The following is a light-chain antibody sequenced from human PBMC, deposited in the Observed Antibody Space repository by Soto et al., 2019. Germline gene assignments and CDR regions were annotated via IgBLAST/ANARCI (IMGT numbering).Light chain of an antibody. CDR3: QQYNNWPPFT. V-gene: IGKV3D-15*01. CDR2: GAS. J-gene: IGKJ3*01. CDR1: QTISGN. Sequence: VLTQSPGTLSLSPGERATLSCRASQTISGNFLAWYQQKPGQAPRLLIYGASTRATGIQARFSGSGSGTEFTLTISSLQSEDFAVYYCQQYNNWPPFTFGPGTKVDIK.